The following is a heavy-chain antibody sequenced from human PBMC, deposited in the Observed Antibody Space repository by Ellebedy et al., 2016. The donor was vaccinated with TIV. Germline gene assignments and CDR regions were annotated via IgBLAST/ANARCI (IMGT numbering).Heavy chain of an antibody. Sequence: AASVKVSCKPSGYIFTTYAMHWVRQAPGQSLEWMGWINLGIGDTKYSQNFQGRLTITSDASASTVYMELSSRRSGDTAVYFCARGYSYEFDYWGQGTLVTVSS. V-gene: IGHV1-3*01. D-gene: IGHD5-18*01. CDR2: INLGIGDT. CDR1: GYIFTTYA. J-gene: IGHJ4*02. CDR3: ARGYSYEFDY.